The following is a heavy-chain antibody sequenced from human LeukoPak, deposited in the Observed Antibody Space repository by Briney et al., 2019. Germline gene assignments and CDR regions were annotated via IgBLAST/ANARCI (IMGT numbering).Heavy chain of an antibody. CDR1: GGSFSGYY. J-gene: IGHJ3*02. CDR3: ASTLFGGGYCSSTSCYGDDAFDI. V-gene: IGHV4-34*01. D-gene: IGHD2-2*01. Sequence: SETLSLTRAVYGGSFSGYYWSWIRQPPGKGLEWIGEINHSGSTNYNPSLKSRVTISVDTSKNQFSLKLSSVTAADTAVYYCASTLFGGGYCSSTSCYGDDAFDIWGQGTMVTVSS. CDR2: INHSGST.